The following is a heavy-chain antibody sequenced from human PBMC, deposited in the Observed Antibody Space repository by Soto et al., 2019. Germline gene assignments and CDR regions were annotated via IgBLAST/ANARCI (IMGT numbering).Heavy chain of an antibody. CDR3: AREIYDDYDSSGFDH. V-gene: IGHV3-23*01. Sequence: GGSLRLSCAASGFTFSSYAMNWVRQASGKGLEWVSVITGSGDSTYYADSVKGRFTVSRDNAKNTLSLQMNSLRAEDTAVYYCAREIYDDYDSSGFDHWGQGT. J-gene: IGHJ4*02. D-gene: IGHD3-22*01. CDR2: ITGSGDST. CDR1: GFTFSSYA.